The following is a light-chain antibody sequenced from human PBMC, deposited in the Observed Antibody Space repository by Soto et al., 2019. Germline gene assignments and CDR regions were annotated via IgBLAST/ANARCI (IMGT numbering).Light chain of an antibody. V-gene: IGKV1-12*01. CDR3: QQSNSFPRT. CDR1: QAISSW. CDR2: AAS. J-gene: IGKJ4*02. Sequence: DIQMTQSPSSVSASVGDTVTITCRASQAISSWLAWYQQKPGKAPNLLISAASSLRSGVPSRFSGSVSGTSFTLTNSSLQPEDFATYYCQQSNSFPRTFGVGTKVDIK.